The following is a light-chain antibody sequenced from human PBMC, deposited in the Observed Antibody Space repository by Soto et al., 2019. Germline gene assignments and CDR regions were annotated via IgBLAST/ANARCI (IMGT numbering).Light chain of an antibody. Sequence: EIVMTQSPATLSVSPGERATLSCRASQSVSSNLAWYQQKPGQAPRLLIYGASTRATGIPARFSRSGAGTEFTLTISSLQSEDCAVYYCQQYNNWPPWTFGQGTKVEIK. CDR2: GAS. V-gene: IGKV3-15*01. CDR1: QSVSSN. J-gene: IGKJ1*01. CDR3: QQYNNWPPWT.